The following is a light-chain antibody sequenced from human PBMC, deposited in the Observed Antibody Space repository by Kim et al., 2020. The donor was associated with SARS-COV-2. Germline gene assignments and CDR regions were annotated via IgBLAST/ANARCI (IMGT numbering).Light chain of an antibody. CDR2: DAS. CDR3: QQRSNWSFT. Sequence: LSPEERATPACRASQSVSSYLAWYQQKPGQAPRLLIYDASNRATGIPARFSGSGSGTDFTLTISSLEPEDFAVYYCQQRSNWSFTFGPGTKVDIK. J-gene: IGKJ3*01. V-gene: IGKV3-11*01. CDR1: QSVSSY.